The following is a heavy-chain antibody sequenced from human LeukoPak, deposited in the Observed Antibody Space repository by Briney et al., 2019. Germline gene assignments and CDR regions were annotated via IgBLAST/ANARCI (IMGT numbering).Heavy chain of an antibody. CDR2: INNDGTST. CDR1: GFTFSNYW. D-gene: IGHD3-22*01. Sequence: GGSLRLSCAASGFTFSNYWMHWVPQVPGKGLVWVSHINNDGTSTSYADSVKGRFTISRDNAKHTLYLQMNSLRAEDTAVYYCASFGSSGYWLDYWGQGALVTVSS. J-gene: IGHJ4*02. V-gene: IGHV3-74*01. CDR3: ASFGSSGYWLDY.